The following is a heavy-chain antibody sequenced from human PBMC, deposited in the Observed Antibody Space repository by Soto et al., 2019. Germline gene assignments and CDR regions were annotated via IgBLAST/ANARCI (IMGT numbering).Heavy chain of an antibody. CDR3: ARDVAGQIAVAGF. D-gene: IGHD6-19*01. Sequence: ASVKVSCKASGYTFTSYYMHWVRQAPGQGLEWMGIINPSGGSTSYAQKFQGRVTMTRDTSTSTVYMELSSLRSDDTAVYYCARDVAGQIAVAGFWGQGTLVTVSS. J-gene: IGHJ4*02. CDR1: GYTFTSYY. V-gene: IGHV1-46*01. CDR2: INPSGGST.